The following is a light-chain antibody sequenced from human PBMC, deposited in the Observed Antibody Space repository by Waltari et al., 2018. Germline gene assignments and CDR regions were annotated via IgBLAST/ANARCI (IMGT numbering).Light chain of an antibody. CDR1: SSDVGSFNY. J-gene: IGLJ3*02. CDR3: SSYGGRNNLL. CDR2: EVN. Sequence: QSALTQPPSASGSPGQSVTISCTGTSSDVGSFNYVSWYQQYPGKTPKLLIYEVNKRPAGIPDRFSGSKSGNTASLTVSGLQAEDGAEYYCSSYGGRNNLLFGEGTKLTVL. V-gene: IGLV2-8*01.